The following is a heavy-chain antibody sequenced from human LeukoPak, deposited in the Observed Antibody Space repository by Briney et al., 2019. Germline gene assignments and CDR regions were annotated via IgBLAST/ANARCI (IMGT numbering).Heavy chain of an antibody. CDR3: ARVLVAAAGTFYYYMDV. V-gene: IGHV1-2*02. J-gene: IGHJ6*03. D-gene: IGHD6-13*01. CDR2: INPNSGGT. Sequence: ASVKVSCKASGYTFTSYDINWVRQAPGQGLEWMGWINPNSGGTNYAQKFQGRVTMTRDMSISTAYMELSRLRSDDTAVCYCARVLVAAAGTFYYYMDVWGKGTTVTISS. CDR1: GYTFTSYD.